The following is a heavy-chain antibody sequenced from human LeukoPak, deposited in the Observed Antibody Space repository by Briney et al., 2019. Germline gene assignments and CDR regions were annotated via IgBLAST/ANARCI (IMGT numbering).Heavy chain of an antibody. CDR1: GGSFSGYY. D-gene: IGHD3-22*01. CDR3: ARGIQKDSSGYYVDY. V-gene: IGHV4-34*01. J-gene: IGHJ4*02. Sequence: PSETLSLTCAVYGGSFSGYYWSWIRQPPGKGLEWIGEINHSGSTNYNPSLKSRVTISVDTSKNQFSLKLSSVTAADTAVYYCARGIQKDSSGYYVDYWGQGILVTVSS. CDR2: INHSGST.